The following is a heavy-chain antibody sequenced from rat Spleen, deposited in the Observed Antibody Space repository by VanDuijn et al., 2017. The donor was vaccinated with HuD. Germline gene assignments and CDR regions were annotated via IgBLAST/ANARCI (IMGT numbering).Heavy chain of an antibody. Sequence: EVQLVESDGGLVQPGRSLKLSCAASGFTFSDYYMAWVRQAPGKGLEWIASITNTGDSTYYLDSVKGRFTISRDNAKSTLSLQMDSLRSEDTATYYCARRHYGYTDYFDYWGQGVMVTVSS. CDR2: ITNTGDST. V-gene: IGHV5-25*01. CDR3: ARRHYGYTDYFDY. J-gene: IGHJ2*01. CDR1: GFTFSDYY. D-gene: IGHD1-9*01.